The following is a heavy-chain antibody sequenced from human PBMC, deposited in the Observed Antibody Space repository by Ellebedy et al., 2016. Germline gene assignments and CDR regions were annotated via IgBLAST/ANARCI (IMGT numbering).Heavy chain of an antibody. J-gene: IGHJ3*02. CDR2: ISAYNGNT. D-gene: IGHD1-26*01. V-gene: IGHV1-18*01. CDR1: GYTFTSYG. Sequence: ASVKVSXXASGYTFTSYGISWVRQAPGQGLEWMGWISAYNGNTNYAQKLQGRVTMTTDTSTSTAYMELRSLRSDDTAVYYCARDYGGSYLSGVVALDAFDIWGQGTMVTVSS. CDR3: ARDYGGSYLSGVVALDAFDI.